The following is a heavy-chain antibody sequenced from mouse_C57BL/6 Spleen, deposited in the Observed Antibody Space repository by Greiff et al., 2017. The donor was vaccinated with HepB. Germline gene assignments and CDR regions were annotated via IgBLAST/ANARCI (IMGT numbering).Heavy chain of an antibody. CDR1: GYTFTSYW. CDR3: ARNYGSSYAMDY. J-gene: IGHJ4*01. D-gene: IGHD1-1*01. Sequence: QVQLQQPGAELVKPGASVKMSCKASGYTFTSYWITWVKQRPGQGLEWIGDIYPGSGSNNYNEKFKSKATLTVDTSSSTAYMQLSSLTSEDSAVYYCARNYGSSYAMDYWGQGTSVTVSS. V-gene: IGHV1-55*01. CDR2: IYPGSGSN.